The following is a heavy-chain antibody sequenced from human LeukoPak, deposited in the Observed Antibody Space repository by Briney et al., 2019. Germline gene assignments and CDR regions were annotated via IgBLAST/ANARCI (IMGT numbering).Heavy chain of an antibody. D-gene: IGHD2-2*01. Sequence: SVKVSCKASGGTFSSYAISWVRQAPGQGLKWMGGIIPIFGTANYAQKFQGRVTITTDESTSTAYMELSSLRSEDTAVYYCASSFIVVVPAATQKYYYYYMDVWGKGTTVTVSS. CDR3: ASSFIVVVPAATQKYYYYYMDV. V-gene: IGHV1-69*05. J-gene: IGHJ6*03. CDR2: IIPIFGTA. CDR1: GGTFSSYA.